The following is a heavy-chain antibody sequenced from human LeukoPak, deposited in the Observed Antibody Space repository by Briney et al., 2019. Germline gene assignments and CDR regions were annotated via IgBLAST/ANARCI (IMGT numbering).Heavy chain of an antibody. D-gene: IGHD2-21*01. V-gene: IGHV4-34*01. J-gene: IGHJ4*02. CDR1: GGSFSGYY. CDR3: ARGPGTAGLCYFDY. CDR2: INHSGST. Sequence: SETLSLTCAVYGGSFSGYYWSWIRQPPGKGLEWIGEINHSGSTNYNPSPKSRVTISVDTSKNQFSLKLSSVTAADTAVYYCARGPGTAGLCYFDYWGQGTLVTVSS.